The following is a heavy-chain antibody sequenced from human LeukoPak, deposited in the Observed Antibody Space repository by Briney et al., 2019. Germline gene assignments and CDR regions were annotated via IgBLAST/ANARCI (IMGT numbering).Heavy chain of an antibody. CDR3: ATNTVTTRSDPNRYGMDV. CDR2: INHSGST. Sequence: GSLRLSCAASGFTFSDYYWSWIRQPPGKGLEWIGEINHSGSTNYNPSLKSRVTISVDTSKNQFSLKLSSVTAADTAVYYCATNTVTTRSDPNRYGMDVWGQGTTVTVSS. V-gene: IGHV4-34*08. J-gene: IGHJ6*02. CDR1: GFTFSDYY. D-gene: IGHD4-11*01.